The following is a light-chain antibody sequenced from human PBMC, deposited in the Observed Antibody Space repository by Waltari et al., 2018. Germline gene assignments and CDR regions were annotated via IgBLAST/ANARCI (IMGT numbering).Light chain of an antibody. Sequence: DIQMTQFPSTLSASVGDSVSLPGRASQSISSWLAWYQQKPGKAPKLLIYKASSLESGVPSRFSGSGSGTEFTLTISSLQPDDFATYYCQQYNSYSWTFGQGTKVEIK. CDR2: KAS. J-gene: IGKJ1*01. CDR3: QQYNSYSWT. CDR1: QSISSW. V-gene: IGKV1-5*03.